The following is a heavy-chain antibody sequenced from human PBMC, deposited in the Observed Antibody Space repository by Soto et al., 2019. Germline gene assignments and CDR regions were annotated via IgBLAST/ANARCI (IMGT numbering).Heavy chain of an antibody. J-gene: IGHJ6*02. CDR3: ARHEPPWLDEYYYYRMDV. CDR2: IYPGDSDT. Sequence: GESLKISCKGSGYSFTSYWIGWVRQMPGKGLEWMGIIYPGDSDTRYSPSFQGQVTISADKSISTAYLQWSSLKASDTAMYYCARHEPPWLDEYYYYRMDVWGQGPKVTVSS. D-gene: IGHD6-19*01. CDR1: GYSFTSYW. V-gene: IGHV5-51*01.